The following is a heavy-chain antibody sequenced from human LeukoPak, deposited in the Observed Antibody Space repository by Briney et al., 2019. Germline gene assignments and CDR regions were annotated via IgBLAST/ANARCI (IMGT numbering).Heavy chain of an antibody. V-gene: IGHV4-59*01. J-gene: IGHJ3*02. CDR1: GGSISSYY. CDR3: ARVPQYRAFDI. CDR2: IYYSGST. D-gene: IGHD3-16*02. Sequence: SETLSLTCTVSGGSISSYYWSWIRQPPGKGLEWIGYIYYSGSTNYNPSLKSRVTISVDTSKNQFSLKLSSVTAADTAVYYCARVPQYRAFDIWGQGTMVTVSS.